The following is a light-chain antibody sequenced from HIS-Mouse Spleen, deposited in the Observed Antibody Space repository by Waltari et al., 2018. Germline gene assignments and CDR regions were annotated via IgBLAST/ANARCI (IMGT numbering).Light chain of an antibody. J-gene: IGLJ2*01. CDR3: SSYTSSSTVV. V-gene: IGLV2-14*01. CDR1: SSDVGGYNY. CDR2: EVS. Sequence: QSALTQPASVSGSPGQSITISCTGTSSDVGGYNYVPWYQQHPGKAPKLMIYEVSNRPSGVSNRFSGSKSGNTASQTISGLQAEDEADYYCSSYTSSSTVVFGGGTKLTVL.